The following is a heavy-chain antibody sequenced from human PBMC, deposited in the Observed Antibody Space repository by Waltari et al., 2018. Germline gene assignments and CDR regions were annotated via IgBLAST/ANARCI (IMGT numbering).Heavy chain of an antibody. CDR1: GFTFSSSW. CDR2: IKKDGSEK. D-gene: IGHD3-10*01. CDR3: TRGGSMVRGGSIY. J-gene: IGHJ4*02. V-gene: IGHV3-7*01. Sequence: EVQLGESGGGLVQPGGSLRLSCAASGFTFSSSWMNWVRQAPGKGLGWVATIKKDGSEKDYVDSVNGRFTISRDNAKNSLFLQMSSLRAEDTAVYYCTRGGSMVRGGSIYWGQGTLVTVSS.